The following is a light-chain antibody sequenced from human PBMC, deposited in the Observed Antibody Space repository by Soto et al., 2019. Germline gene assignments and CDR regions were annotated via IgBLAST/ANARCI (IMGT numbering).Light chain of an antibody. CDR1: SSDVGGYNY. Sequence: QSVLTQPASVSGSPGQSITISCTGTSSDVGGYNYVSWYQQHPGKAPKLMIYDVSNRPSGVSNRFSGSKSGNTASLTISGLQAEDEADYYCSSYTSSSTNYVFXTGTKVTVL. CDR2: DVS. CDR3: SSYTSSSTNYV. J-gene: IGLJ1*01. V-gene: IGLV2-14*01.